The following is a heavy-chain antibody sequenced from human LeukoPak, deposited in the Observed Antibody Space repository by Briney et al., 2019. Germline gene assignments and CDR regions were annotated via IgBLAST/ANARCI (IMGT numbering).Heavy chain of an antibody. CDR2: INHSGST. CDR1: GGSFSGYY. V-gene: IGHV4-34*01. J-gene: IGHJ4*02. Sequence: PSETLSLTCAVYGGSFSGYYWSWIRPPPGKGLEWIGEINHSGSTNYNPSLKSRVTISVDTSKNQFSLKLSSVTAADTAVYYCARSSYYYDSSGTFDYWGQGTLVTVSS. CDR3: ARSSYYYDSSGTFDY. D-gene: IGHD3-22*01.